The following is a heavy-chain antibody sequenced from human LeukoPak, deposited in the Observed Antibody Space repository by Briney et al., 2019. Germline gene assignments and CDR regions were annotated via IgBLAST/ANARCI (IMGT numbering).Heavy chain of an antibody. CDR3: ARDSEVADFDY. CDR2: IWYDGSNK. J-gene: IGHJ4*02. V-gene: IGHV3-33*01. Sequence: GGSLRLSCAAPGFTFSSYGMHWVRQAPGKGLEWVAVIWYDGSNKYYADSVKGRFTISRDNSKNTLYLQMNSLRAEDTAVYYCARDSEVADFDYWGQGTLVTVSS. CDR1: GFTFSSYG. D-gene: IGHD6-19*01.